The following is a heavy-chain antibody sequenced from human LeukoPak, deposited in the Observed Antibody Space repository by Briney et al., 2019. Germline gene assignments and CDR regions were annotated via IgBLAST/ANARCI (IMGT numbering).Heavy chain of an antibody. CDR1: GFTFDDYA. D-gene: IGHD3-22*01. CDR3: AKDLTYYYDSSGLIDY. Sequence: PGRSLRLSCAASGFTFDDYAMHWVRQAPGKGLEWVSGISWNSGSIGYADSVKGRFTISRDNAKNSLYLQMNSLRAEDTALYYCAKDLTYYYDSSGLIDYWGQGTLVTVSS. J-gene: IGHJ4*02. CDR2: ISWNSGSI. V-gene: IGHV3-9*01.